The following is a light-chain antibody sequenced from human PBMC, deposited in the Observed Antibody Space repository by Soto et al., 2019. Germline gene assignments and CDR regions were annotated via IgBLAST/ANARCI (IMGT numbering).Light chain of an antibody. V-gene: IGLV1-47*01. CDR3: AAWDDSLSGLV. CDR1: SSNIGSNY. Sequence: QSVLTQPPSASGTPGQRVTISCSGSSSNIGSNYVYWYQQLPGTAPELLIYRNTQRPSGVPDRFSGSKSGTSASLAISGLRSEDEADYYCAAWDDSLSGLVFGGGTQLTVL. J-gene: IGLJ3*02. CDR2: RNT.